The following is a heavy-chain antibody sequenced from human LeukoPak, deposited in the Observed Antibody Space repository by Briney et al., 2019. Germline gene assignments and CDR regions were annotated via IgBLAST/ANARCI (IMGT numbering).Heavy chain of an antibody. J-gene: IGHJ4*02. Sequence: KRGESLKISCKGSGYSFASYWIGWVRQMPGKGLEWMGIIYPGDSDTRYSPSFQGQVTISADKSISTAYLQWSSLKASDTAMYYCASTRYCTTTSCAALHYWGQGTLVTVSS. CDR1: GYSFASYW. CDR3: ASTRYCTTTSCAALHY. D-gene: IGHD2-2*01. CDR2: IYPGDSDT. V-gene: IGHV5-51*01.